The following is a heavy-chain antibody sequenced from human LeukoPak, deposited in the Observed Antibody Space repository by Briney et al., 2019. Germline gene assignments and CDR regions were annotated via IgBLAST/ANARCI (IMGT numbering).Heavy chain of an antibody. V-gene: IGHV1-18*01. D-gene: IGHD2-2*02. CDR2: SNPYNGNT. Sequence: ASVKVSCKTSGYTLNSYGISWVRQAPGQGLAWMGWSNPYNGNTNYAQNLQGRVTMTTDTSTSTAYMELRSLRSDDTAVYYCARRGLTNEDTYCNSTGCYIASGDWFYPWGQGTLVTVSS. CDR1: GYTLNSYG. CDR3: ARRGLTNEDTYCNSTGCYIASGDWFYP. J-gene: IGHJ5*02.